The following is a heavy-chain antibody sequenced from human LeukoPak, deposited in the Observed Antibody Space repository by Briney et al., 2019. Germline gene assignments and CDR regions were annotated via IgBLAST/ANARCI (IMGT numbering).Heavy chain of an antibody. V-gene: IGHV1-8*01. CDR1: GYTFTSYD. Sequence: ASVKVSCKASGYTFTSYDINWVRQATGQGLEWMGWMNPNSGNTGYAQKFQGRVTMTRNTSISTAYMELSSLRSEDTAVYYCARGAYLYYYYYMDVWGKGTTVTISS. D-gene: IGHD2-2*01. CDR3: ARGAYLYYYYYMDV. CDR2: MNPNSGNT. J-gene: IGHJ6*03.